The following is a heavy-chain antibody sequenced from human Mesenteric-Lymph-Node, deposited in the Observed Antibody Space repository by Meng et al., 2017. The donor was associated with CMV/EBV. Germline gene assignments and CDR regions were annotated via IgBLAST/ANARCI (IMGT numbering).Heavy chain of an antibody. Sequence: GSISSSSYYWAWIRQPPGKGLAWIGSNNSAGNTYYNPSLKSRVTISVDTSKNQFSLKLSSVTAADTAVYSCARHGVAVAGTRWFDPWGQGTLVTVSS. J-gene: IGHJ5*02. CDR3: ARHGVAVAGTRWFDP. V-gene: IGHV4-39*01. CDR2: NNSAGNT. D-gene: IGHD6-19*01. CDR1: GSISSSSYY.